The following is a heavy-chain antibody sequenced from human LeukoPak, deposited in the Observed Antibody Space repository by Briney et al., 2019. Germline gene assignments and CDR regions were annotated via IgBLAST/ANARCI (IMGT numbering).Heavy chain of an antibody. Sequence: GGSLRLSCAASGFTFSSYAMSWVRQAPGKGLEWVSGISGGGDTTYTADSVKGRFTISRDNSKNTLDLQMNSLRAEDTAVYHCVRDGAAAGWDYDYWGQGILVTVSS. CDR2: ISGGGDTT. D-gene: IGHD6-13*01. V-gene: IGHV3-23*01. CDR3: VRDGAAAGWDYDY. J-gene: IGHJ4*02. CDR1: GFTFSSYA.